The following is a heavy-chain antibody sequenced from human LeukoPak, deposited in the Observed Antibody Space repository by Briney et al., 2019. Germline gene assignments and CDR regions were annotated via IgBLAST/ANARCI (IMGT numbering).Heavy chain of an antibody. CDR1: GYTFTGYS. V-gene: IGHV1-2*02. CDR2: INSNTGDT. D-gene: IGHD2-2*02. Sequence: ASVKVSCKASGYTFTGYSMHWVRQAPGQGLEWMGWINSNTGDTNYAQKFQGRVTMTGDTSISTAYLELSRLNSDDTAVYYCARGHYTNYYMDVWGKGTTVTVSS. J-gene: IGHJ6*03. CDR3: ARGHYTNYYMDV.